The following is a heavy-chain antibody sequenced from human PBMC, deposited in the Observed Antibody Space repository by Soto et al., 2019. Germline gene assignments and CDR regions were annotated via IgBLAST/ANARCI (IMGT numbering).Heavy chain of an antibody. V-gene: IGHV3-30-3*01. Sequence: QVQLVESGGGVVQPGRSLRLSCAASGFSFSIYAMHWVRQAPGKGLEWVAVISYHGSTEYYGDSVKGRFTISRDNSKNTLYLQMYSLRPEDTAIYYCARGDSYGPNWESDALDIWGQGAMVNVSS. CDR2: ISYHGSTE. CDR1: GFSFSIYA. CDR3: ARGDSYGPNWESDALDI. J-gene: IGHJ3*02. D-gene: IGHD5-18*01.